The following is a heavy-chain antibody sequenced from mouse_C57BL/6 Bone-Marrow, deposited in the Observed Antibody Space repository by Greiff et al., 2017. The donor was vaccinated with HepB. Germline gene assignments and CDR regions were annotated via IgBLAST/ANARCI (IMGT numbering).Heavy chain of an antibody. CDR3: ARSHYYGSSYVRYAMDY. CDR1: GFTFTDYY. Sequence: EVQGVESGGGLVQPGGSLSLSCAASGFTFTDYYMSWVRQPPGKALEWLGFIRNKANGYTTEYSASVKGRFTISRDNSQSILYLQMNALRAEDSATYYCARSHYYGSSYVRYAMDYWGQGTSVTVSS. J-gene: IGHJ4*01. D-gene: IGHD1-1*01. V-gene: IGHV7-3*01. CDR2: IRNKANGYTT.